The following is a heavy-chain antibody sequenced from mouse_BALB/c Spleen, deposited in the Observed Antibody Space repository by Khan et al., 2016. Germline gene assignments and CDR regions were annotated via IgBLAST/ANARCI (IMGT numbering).Heavy chain of an antibody. D-gene: IGHD1-1*01. CDR1: GYAFTSYD. CDR2: IFPGDGST. CDR3: ARRYGSTYWYFDV. J-gene: IGHJ1*01. Sequence: QVQLQQSGAELVKPGASVKLSCKASGYAFTSYDINWVRQRPEQGLEWIGWIFPGDGSTKYNEKFKGKATLTTDKSSSTAYMQLSSLTSEDSAVXCCARRYGSTYWYFDVWGAGTTVTVSS. V-gene: IGHV1-85*01.